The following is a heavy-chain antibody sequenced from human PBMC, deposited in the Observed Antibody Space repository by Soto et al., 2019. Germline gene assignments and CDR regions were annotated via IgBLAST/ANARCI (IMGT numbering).Heavy chain of an antibody. CDR2: VKSKTDGGTI. J-gene: IGHJ4*02. CDR1: GLPFRNAW. D-gene: IGHD5-12*01. V-gene: IGHV3-15*01. Sequence: EVQLVESGGGLVKPGGSLRLSCAASGLPFRNAWLTWFRQAPGKGREWVGRVKSKTDGGTIDYAAPVKDRFTISRDDSKNTLYLQMNSLKTEDTAVYYCIGTYSGSSMRFDYWGQGTLVTVSS. CDR3: IGTYSGSSMRFDY.